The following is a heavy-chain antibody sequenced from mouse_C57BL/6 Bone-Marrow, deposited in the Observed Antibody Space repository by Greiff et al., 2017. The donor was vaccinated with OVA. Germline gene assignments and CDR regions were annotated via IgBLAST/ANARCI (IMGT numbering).Heavy chain of an antibody. CDR2: IWTGGGT. CDR3: ARNVITTVVARYARDY. V-gene: IGHV2-9-1*01. D-gene: IGHD1-1*01. CDR1: GFSLTSYA. Sequence: VHLVESGPGLVAPSQSLSITCTVSGFSLTSYAISWVRQPPGKGLEWLGVIWTGGGTNYNSDLKSRLSISKDNSKSQVFLKMNSLQTDDTARDNCARNVITTVVARYARDYWGQGTSVTVSS. J-gene: IGHJ4*01.